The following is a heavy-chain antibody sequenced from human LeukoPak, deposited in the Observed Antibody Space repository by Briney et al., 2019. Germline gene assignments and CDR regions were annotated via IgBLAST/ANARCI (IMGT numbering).Heavy chain of an antibody. J-gene: IGHJ4*02. Sequence: GGSLRLSCAASGFTVSSYGMSWVRQAPGKGLEWVSAISGSGGSTYYADSVKGRFTISRDKSKNTLYLQMNSLRAEDTAVYYCARVHALRFLVPWYYFDYWGQGTLVTVSS. CDR2: ISGSGGST. V-gene: IGHV3-23*01. D-gene: IGHD3-3*01. CDR3: ARVHALRFLVPWYYFDY. CDR1: GFTVSSYG.